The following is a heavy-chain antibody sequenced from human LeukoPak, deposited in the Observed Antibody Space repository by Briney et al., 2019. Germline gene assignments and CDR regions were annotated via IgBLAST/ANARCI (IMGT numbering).Heavy chain of an antibody. V-gene: IGHV4-59*08. CDR3: ATLSIVVVDY. CDR2: IYYSGST. J-gene: IGHJ4*02. D-gene: IGHD2-2*01. Sequence: ASETLSLTCTVSGGSISSYYWSWIRQPPGKGLEWIGYIYYSGSTNYNPSLKSRVTISVDTSKNQFSLKLSSVTAADTAVYYCATLSIVVVDYWGQGTLVTVSS. CDR1: GGSISSYY.